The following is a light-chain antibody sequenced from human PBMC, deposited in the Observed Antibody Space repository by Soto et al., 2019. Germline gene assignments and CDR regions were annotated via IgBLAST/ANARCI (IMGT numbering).Light chain of an antibody. V-gene: IGKV3-15*01. Sequence: EVVMTQSPATLSVSPGERVTLSCRASQSINAHLAWYQQKPGQAPRLLIHGASTRATGIPARFSGSGFWTEFILTISSLQSEDFAVYYCQQYNNWLWTFGQGTKVEIQ. J-gene: IGKJ1*01. CDR3: QQYNNWLWT. CDR2: GAS. CDR1: QSINAH.